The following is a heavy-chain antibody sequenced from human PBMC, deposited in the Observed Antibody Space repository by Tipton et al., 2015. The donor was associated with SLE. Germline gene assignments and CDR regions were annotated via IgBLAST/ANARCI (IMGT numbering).Heavy chain of an antibody. CDR1: GFTFNTYS. J-gene: IGHJ4*02. CDR3: ARDRPHTDMIFDY. V-gene: IGHV3-48*01. D-gene: IGHD5-18*01. Sequence: SLRLSCAASGFTFNTYSMNWVRQAPGRGLEWVSYISSSSSTIFYADSVKGRFTISRDNAKNSLYLQMNSLRAEDTALYYCARDRPHTDMIFDYWGQGRLVTVSS. CDR2: ISSSSSTI.